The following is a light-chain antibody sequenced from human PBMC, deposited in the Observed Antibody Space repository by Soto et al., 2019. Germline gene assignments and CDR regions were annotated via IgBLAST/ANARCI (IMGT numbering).Light chain of an antibody. V-gene: IGLV2-11*01. CDR1: SSDVGGYNY. CDR2: DVS. CDR3: CSYAGSVV. Sequence: QSALTQPRSVSGSPGQSVTISRTGTSSDVGGYNYVSWYQQHPGKAPKLMIYDVSKRPSGVPDRFSGSKSGNTASLTISGLQAEDEADYYCCSYAGSVVFGGGTQLTVL. J-gene: IGLJ2*01.